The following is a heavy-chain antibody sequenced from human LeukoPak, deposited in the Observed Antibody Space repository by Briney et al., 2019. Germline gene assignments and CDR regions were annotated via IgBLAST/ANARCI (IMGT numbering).Heavy chain of an antibody. CDR3: ARDPYGTLPDDY. CDR2: IWYDGSNK. Sequence: PGGSLRLSCVASGFTFNTYGMNWVRLVPGKGLEWVAVIWYDGSNKYYADSVRGRFTISRDNSKNTLYLQVNSLRVEDTAVYYCARDPYGTLPDDYWGQGTLVTVSS. CDR1: GFTFNTYG. D-gene: IGHD4-17*01. J-gene: IGHJ4*02. V-gene: IGHV3-33*01.